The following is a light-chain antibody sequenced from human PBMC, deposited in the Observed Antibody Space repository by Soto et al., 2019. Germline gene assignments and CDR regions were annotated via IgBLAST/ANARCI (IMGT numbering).Light chain of an antibody. V-gene: IGKV3-11*01. CDR2: DAS. CDR3: QQRSNWPLT. CDR1: QSVSSY. J-gene: IGKJ1*01. Sequence: EIVLTQSPATLSLSPGERATLSCRASQSVSSYFAWYQQKPGQAPRLLIYDASNRATGIPARFSGSGSGTDFTLTISRLEPEDFEVYYCQQRSNWPLTFGQGTKVEIK.